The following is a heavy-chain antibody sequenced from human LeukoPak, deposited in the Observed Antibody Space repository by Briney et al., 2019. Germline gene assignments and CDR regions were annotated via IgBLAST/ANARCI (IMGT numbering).Heavy chain of an antibody. Sequence: GGSLRLSCAASGFTFSAYNMNWVRRTPGKGLEWVSSITTSSSYMFYADSVRGRFTISRDNAENSLYLQMNSLRDEDTAVYYCARVFNTVGFDYWGQGILVTVSS. CDR2: ITTSSSYM. J-gene: IGHJ4*02. D-gene: IGHD4-23*01. CDR1: GFTFSAYN. CDR3: ARVFNTVGFDY. V-gene: IGHV3-21*01.